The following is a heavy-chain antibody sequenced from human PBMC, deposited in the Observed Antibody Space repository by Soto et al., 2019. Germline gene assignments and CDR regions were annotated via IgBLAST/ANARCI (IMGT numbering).Heavy chain of an antibody. J-gene: IGHJ4*02. CDR2: INTDGSST. V-gene: IGHV3-74*01. CDR3: AREDFGVFIVAYFDY. D-gene: IGHD3-3*01. CDR1: GFSFSSKW. Sequence: EVQLVESGGGLVQPGGSLRLSCAASGFSFSSKWMHWVRHAPGKGLVWVSRINTDGSSTSHADFVKGRFTISRDNAKITLYLEMNSLRAEDTAVYYCAREDFGVFIVAYFDYWGQGTLVTVSS.